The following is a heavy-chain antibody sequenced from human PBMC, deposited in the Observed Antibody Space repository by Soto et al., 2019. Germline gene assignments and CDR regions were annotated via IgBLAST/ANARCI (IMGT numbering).Heavy chain of an antibody. CDR1: GFTFTSSA. CDR3: AADGSGYGEAFDY. J-gene: IGHJ4*02. V-gene: IGHV1-58*01. D-gene: IGHD5-12*01. CDR2: IVVGSGNT. Sequence: SVKVSCKASGFTFTSSAVQWVRQARGQRLEWIGWIVVGSGNTNYAQKFQERVTITRDMSTSTAYMELSSLRSEDTAVYDCAADGSGYGEAFDYWGQGTLVTVSS.